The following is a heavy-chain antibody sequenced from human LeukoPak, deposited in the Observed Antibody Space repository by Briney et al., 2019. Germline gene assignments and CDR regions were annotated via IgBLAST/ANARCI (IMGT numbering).Heavy chain of an antibody. CDR3: AKIAGTYSPDY. Sequence: GGSLRLSCAASGFSFSDYYMTCIRQAPGKGLEWVSYISSSGTYTNYADSVKGRFSISRDNAKNSLYLQMNSLSAEDTAVYYCAKIAGTYSPDYWGQGTLVTVSS. V-gene: IGHV3-11*06. D-gene: IGHD1-26*01. J-gene: IGHJ4*02. CDR2: ISSSGTYT. CDR1: GFSFSDYY.